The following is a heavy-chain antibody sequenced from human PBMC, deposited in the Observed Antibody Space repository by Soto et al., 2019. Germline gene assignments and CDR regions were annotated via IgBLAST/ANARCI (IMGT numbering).Heavy chain of an antibody. CDR2: IKQDGSEK. Sequence: PGGSLRLSCAASGFTFSSYWMSWVRQAPGKGLEWVANIKQDGSEKYYVDSVKGRFTISRDNAKNSLYLQMNSLRAEDTAVYYCARENIAARPYDYYYGMDVWGQGTTVTVSS. V-gene: IGHV3-7*03. J-gene: IGHJ6*02. CDR1: GFTFSSYW. D-gene: IGHD6-6*01. CDR3: ARENIAARPYDYYYGMDV.